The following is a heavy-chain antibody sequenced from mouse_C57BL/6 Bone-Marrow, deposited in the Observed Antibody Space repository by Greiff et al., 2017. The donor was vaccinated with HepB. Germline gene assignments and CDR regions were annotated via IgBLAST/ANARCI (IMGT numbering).Heavy chain of an antibody. Sequence: DVQLVESEGGLVQPGSSMKLSCTASGFTFSDYYMAWVRQVPEKGLEWVANINYDGSSTYYLDSLKSRFIISRDNAKNILYLQMSSLKSEDTATYYCARDRGSSRYYAMDYWGQGTSVTVTS. V-gene: IGHV5-16*01. CDR2: INYDGSST. D-gene: IGHD1-1*01. CDR1: GFTFSDYY. J-gene: IGHJ4*01. CDR3: ARDRGSSRYYAMDY.